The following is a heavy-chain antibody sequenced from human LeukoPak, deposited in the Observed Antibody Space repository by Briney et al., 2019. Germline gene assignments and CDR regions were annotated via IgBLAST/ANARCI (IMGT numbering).Heavy chain of an antibody. J-gene: IGHJ4*02. V-gene: IGHV1-69*05. Sequence: SVKVSCKASGGTFSSDAISWVRQAPGQGLEWMGGIIPIFGTANYAQKFQGRVTITTDESTSTAYMELSSLRSEDTAVYYCARDLAAADRSPPDYWGQGTLVTVSS. CDR2: IIPIFGTA. CDR1: GGTFSSDA. CDR3: ARDLAAADRSPPDY. D-gene: IGHD6-13*01.